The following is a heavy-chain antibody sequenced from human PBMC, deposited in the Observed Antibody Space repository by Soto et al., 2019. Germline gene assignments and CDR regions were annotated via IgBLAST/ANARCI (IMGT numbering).Heavy chain of an antibody. Sequence: QVQLVQSGAEVKKPGASVKVSCKASGYTFTSYGISWVRQAPGQGLEWMGWISAYKGNTNYAQKLQGRVTMTTDTSTSTAYMELRSLRSDDTAVYYCARGDIVVVPAAFRSYYYGMDVWGQGTTVTVSS. D-gene: IGHD2-2*01. V-gene: IGHV1-18*01. CDR1: GYTFTSYG. J-gene: IGHJ6*02. CDR2: ISAYKGNT. CDR3: ARGDIVVVPAAFRSYYYGMDV.